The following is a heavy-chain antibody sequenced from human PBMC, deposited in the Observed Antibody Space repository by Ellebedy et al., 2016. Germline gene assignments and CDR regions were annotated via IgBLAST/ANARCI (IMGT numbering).Heavy chain of an antibody. Sequence: GESLKISCAASGFTCSSYWMHWVRQAPGKGLEWVADISGSSSTINYADSVKGRFTISRDNAKNSLYLQMNSLRAEDTAMYYCTCSADTARGIYYYYGMDVWGQGTTVTVSS. CDR1: GFTCSSYW. CDR3: TCSADTARGIYYYYGMDV. V-gene: IGHV3-48*01. D-gene: IGHD5-18*01. CDR2: ISGSSSTI. J-gene: IGHJ6*02.